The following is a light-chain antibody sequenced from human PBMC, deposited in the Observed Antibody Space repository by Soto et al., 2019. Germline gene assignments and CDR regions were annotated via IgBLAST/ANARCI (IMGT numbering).Light chain of an antibody. J-gene: IGKJ1*01. CDR2: QAS. V-gene: IGKV1-5*03. Sequence: DIQMTQSPSTLSASVGDRVTITCRASQSISSWLAWYQQKPGKAPKLLIYQASSLQSGVPSRFSGSGSETEFTLTISSLLPDDFATDFCQQYKSYFRTFGQGTKVEIK. CDR3: QQYKSYFRT. CDR1: QSISSW.